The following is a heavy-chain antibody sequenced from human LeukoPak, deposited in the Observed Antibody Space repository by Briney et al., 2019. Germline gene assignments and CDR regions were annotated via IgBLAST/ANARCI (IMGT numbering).Heavy chain of an antibody. CDR1: GFTFSSYG. CDR3: ARVGPERRLGIDY. Sequence: GGSLRLSCAASGFTFSSYGMHWVRQAPGKGLEWVAFIRYDGSNKYYADSVKGRFTISRDNSKNTLYLQMNSLRAEDTAVYYCARVGPERRLGIDYWGQGTLVTVSS. V-gene: IGHV3-30*02. D-gene: IGHD1-1*01. J-gene: IGHJ4*02. CDR2: IRYDGSNK.